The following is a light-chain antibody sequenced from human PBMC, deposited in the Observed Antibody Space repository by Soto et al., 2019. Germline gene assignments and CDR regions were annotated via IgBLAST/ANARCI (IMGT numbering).Light chain of an antibody. CDR1: SSDVGGYNY. CDR3: SSYAGSNFYI. CDR2: EVS. Sequence: QSALTQPPSASGSPGQSVTISCTGTSSDVGGYNYVSWYQQHPGKAPKPMIYEVSKRPSGVPDRFSGSKSGNTASLTVSGLQAEDEADYYCSSYAGSNFYIFGIGTKVTVL. V-gene: IGLV2-8*01. J-gene: IGLJ1*01.